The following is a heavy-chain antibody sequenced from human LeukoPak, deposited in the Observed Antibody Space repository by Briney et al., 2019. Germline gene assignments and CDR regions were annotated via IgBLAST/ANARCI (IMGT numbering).Heavy chain of an antibody. CDR1: GYTLTELS. D-gene: IGHD5-12*01. CDR2: FDPEDGET. Sequence: ASVKVSCKVSGYTLTELSMHWVRQAPGKGLEWMGGFDPEDGETIYAQKFQGRVTMTEDTSTDTAYMELGSLRSEDTAVYYCATGLGSGYDYYFDYWGQGTLVTVSS. V-gene: IGHV1-24*01. CDR3: ATGLGSGYDYYFDY. J-gene: IGHJ4*02.